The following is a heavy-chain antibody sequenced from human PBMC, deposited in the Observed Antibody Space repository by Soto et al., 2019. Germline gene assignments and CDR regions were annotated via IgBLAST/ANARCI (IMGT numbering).Heavy chain of an antibody. CDR3: ARCDDTLTGYMNWFDP. V-gene: IGHV5-51*01. CDR2: IYPGDSDT. J-gene: IGHJ5*02. Sequence: GESLKISCKGSGYSFTSYWIGWVRQMPGKGLEWMGIIYPGDSDTRYSPSFQGQVTISADKSISTAYLQWSSLKASDTAMYYCARCDDTLTGYMNWFDPWGQGTLVTVSS. D-gene: IGHD3-9*01. CDR1: GYSFTSYW.